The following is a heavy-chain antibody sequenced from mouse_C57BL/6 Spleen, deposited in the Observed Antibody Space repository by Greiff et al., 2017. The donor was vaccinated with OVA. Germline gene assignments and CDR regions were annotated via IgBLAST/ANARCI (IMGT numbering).Heavy chain of an antibody. CDR2: IYPRSGNT. CDR1: GYTFTSYG. J-gene: IGHJ1*03. V-gene: IGHV1-81*01. CDR3: ARSGITTVVAGNFDV. Sequence: VQLQESGAELARPGASVKLSCKASGYTFTSYGISWVKQRTGQGLEWIGEIYPRSGNTYYNEKFKGKATLTADKSSSTAYMELRSLTSEDSAVYFCARSGITTVVAGNFDVWGTGTTVTVSS. D-gene: IGHD1-1*01.